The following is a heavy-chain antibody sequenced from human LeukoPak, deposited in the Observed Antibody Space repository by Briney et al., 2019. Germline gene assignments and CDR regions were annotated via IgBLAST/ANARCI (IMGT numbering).Heavy chain of an antibody. CDR3: AKGSSGYYRETFDY. Sequence: GGSLTLSCAGSGFTFSSYAMSWVRQAPGKGLEWVSAISVSGGRKYYADSVKGRFTISRSNSKNTWYLQMNRLRAEDTAVDYCAKGSSGYYRETFDYWGQGTLVTVSS. D-gene: IGHD3-22*01. CDR1: GFTFSSYA. V-gene: IGHV3-23*01. CDR2: ISVSGGRK. J-gene: IGHJ4*02.